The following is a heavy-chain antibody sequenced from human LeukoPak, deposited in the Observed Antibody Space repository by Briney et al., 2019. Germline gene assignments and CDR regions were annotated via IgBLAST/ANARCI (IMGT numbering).Heavy chain of an antibody. V-gene: IGHV4-34*01. D-gene: IGHD6-6*01. J-gene: IGHJ4*01. CDR1: GASISSYN. Sequence: SKTLSLTCTVSGASISSYNWSWIRQPPGKGLEWIGEINHSGSTNYNPSLKSRVTISVDTSKNQFSLKLSSVTAADTAVYYCAGGRWASSSSGRVDYWGQGTLVTVSS. CDR3: AGGRWASSSSGRVDY. CDR2: INHSGST.